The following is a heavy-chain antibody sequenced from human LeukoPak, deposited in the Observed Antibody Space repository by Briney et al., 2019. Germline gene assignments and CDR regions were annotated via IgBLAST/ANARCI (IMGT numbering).Heavy chain of an antibody. Sequence: ASAKVSCKASGGTFGSYAISWVRQAPGQGLEWMGGIIPIFGTANYAQKFQGRVTITADESTSTAYMELSSLRSEDTAVYYCATRLETRYSSSFGDYWGQGTLVTVSS. V-gene: IGHV1-69*13. D-gene: IGHD6-6*01. CDR1: GGTFGSYA. J-gene: IGHJ4*02. CDR2: IIPIFGTA. CDR3: ATRLETRYSSSFGDY.